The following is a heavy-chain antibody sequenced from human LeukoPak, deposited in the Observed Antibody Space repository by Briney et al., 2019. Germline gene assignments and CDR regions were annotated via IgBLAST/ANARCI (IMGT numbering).Heavy chain of an antibody. CDR3: ARGDSSGYPDY. CDR2: IYQGGRT. Sequence: TSETLSLTCTVSGGSISSYYWSWIRQPPGKGLEWIGEIYQGGRTNYNPSLKSRVTISVDKSKNQFSLKLSSVTAADTAVYHCARGDSSGYPDYWGQGTLVTVSS. D-gene: IGHD3-22*01. V-gene: IGHV4-59*12. J-gene: IGHJ4*02. CDR1: GGSISSYY.